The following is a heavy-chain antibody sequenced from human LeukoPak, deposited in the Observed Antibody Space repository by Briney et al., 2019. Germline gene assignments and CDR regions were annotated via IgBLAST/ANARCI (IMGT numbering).Heavy chain of an antibody. Sequence: PGGSLRLSCAASGFTFSSHGMHWVRQAPGKGLEWVTIIWNDGSTKNYVDSVKGRFFIPRDNSKNTLYLQMNSLRVEDTAVYYCARGCGGSPGCFIIDYWGQGTLVTVSS. CDR1: GFTFSSHG. CDR3: ARGCGGSPGCFIIDY. J-gene: IGHJ4*02. CDR2: IWNDGSTK. D-gene: IGHD2-15*01. V-gene: IGHV3-33*01.